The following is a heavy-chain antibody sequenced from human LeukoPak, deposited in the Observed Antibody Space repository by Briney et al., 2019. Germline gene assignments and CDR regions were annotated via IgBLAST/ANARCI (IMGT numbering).Heavy chain of an antibody. J-gene: IGHJ4*02. CDR3: GKLDVMSGRRYGDYDPY. D-gene: IGHD4-17*01. CDR2: ISGSGGST. V-gene: IGHV3-23*01. Sequence: PGGSLRLSCAASGFTFSSYVMSWVRQAPGKGLEWVSTISGSGGSTYYADSVKGRFTISRDNSKNTLYLQVNSLRADDTAVYYCGKLDVMSGRRYGDYDPYWGQGTLVTVSS. CDR1: GFTFSSYV.